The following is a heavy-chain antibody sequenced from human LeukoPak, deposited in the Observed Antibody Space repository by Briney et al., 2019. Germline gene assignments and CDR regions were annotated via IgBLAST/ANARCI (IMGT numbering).Heavy chain of an antibody. CDR2: INHSGST. V-gene: IGHV4-39*07. CDR1: GGSISSSSYY. J-gene: IGHJ4*02. Sequence: PSETLSLTCTVSGGSISSSSYYWGWIRQPPGKGLEWIGEINHSGSTNYNPFLESRVTISIDTSKNQFSLKLTSVTAADTAVYYCARGPKGGSSWYEFDYWGQGTLVTVSS. D-gene: IGHD6-13*01. CDR3: ARGPKGGSSWYEFDY.